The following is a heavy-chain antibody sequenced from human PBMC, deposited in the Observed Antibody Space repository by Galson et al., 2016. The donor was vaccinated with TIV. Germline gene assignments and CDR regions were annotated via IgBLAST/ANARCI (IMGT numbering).Heavy chain of an antibody. J-gene: IGHJ6*02. V-gene: IGHV3-7*01. CDR1: GFTFYNYW. D-gene: IGHD5-18*01. CDR3: ARIHRSDGMDV. CDR2: DEGAGRDK. Sequence: SLRLRRAASGFTFYNYWMSWVRQAPGQGLEWVASDEGAGRDKGYVDSVKCRFTISRVKSKNTLYLQMDSVRVEDTATYYCARIHRSDGMDVGGQGNTVTVSS.